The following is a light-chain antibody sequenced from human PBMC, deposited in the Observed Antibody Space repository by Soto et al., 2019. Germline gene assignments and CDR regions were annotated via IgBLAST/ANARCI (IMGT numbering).Light chain of an antibody. V-gene: IGLV2-14*01. CDR2: EVS. CDR3: TSYTTSSTHWV. Sequence: QSALTQPASVSGSPGQSITISCTGTSSDVGGYNYDSWYQQHPGKAPKLMIYEVSNRPSGVSNRFSGAKSGNTASLTSSGLQAEDEADYSCTSYTTSSTHWVFGGGTTLTVL. J-gene: IGLJ3*02. CDR1: SSDVGGYNY.